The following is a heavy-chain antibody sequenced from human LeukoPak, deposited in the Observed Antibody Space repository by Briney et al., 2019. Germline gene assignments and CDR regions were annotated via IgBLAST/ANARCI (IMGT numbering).Heavy chain of an antibody. D-gene: IGHD3-22*01. CDR3: ARKSGYHDY. CDR1: GFTFSRYW. J-gene: IGHJ4*02. Sequence: GGSLRLSCAASGFTFSRYWMSWVRLAPGKGLEWVASIKQDGSEKYYVDSVRGRFTIFRDNAKNSLYLQMNSLRAEDTAVYYCARKSGYHDYWGQGTLVTVSS. V-gene: IGHV3-7*01. CDR2: IKQDGSEK.